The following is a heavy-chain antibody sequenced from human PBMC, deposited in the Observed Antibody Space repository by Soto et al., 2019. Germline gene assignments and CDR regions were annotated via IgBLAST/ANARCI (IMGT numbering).Heavy chain of an antibody. D-gene: IGHD3-22*01. V-gene: IGHV1-3*01. CDR2: INAGNGNT. Sequence: QVQLVQSGAEVKKPGASVKVSCKASGYTFTSYAMHWVRQAPGQRLEWMGWINAGNGNTKYSQKFQGRVTITRDTAXSXXYMELSSLRSEDTAVYYCARDYYYDSSGSAEYFQHWGQGTLVTVSS. CDR3: ARDYYYDSSGSAEYFQH. J-gene: IGHJ1*01. CDR1: GYTFTSYA.